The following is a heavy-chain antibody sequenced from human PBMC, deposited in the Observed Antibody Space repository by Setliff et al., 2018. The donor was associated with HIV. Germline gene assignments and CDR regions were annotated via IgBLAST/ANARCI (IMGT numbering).Heavy chain of an antibody. V-gene: IGHV3-73*01. Sequence: GGSLRLSCAASGFTFSGSAIHWVRQASGRGLEWIGRIRTKINNYATTYTASVKDRFIISRDDSKNTAYLQMNSLKTEDTAVYYCTSGVEQWLIRGYWGQGTLVTVSS. CDR1: GFTFSGSA. CDR3: TSGVEQWLIRGY. J-gene: IGHJ4*02. CDR2: IRTKINNYAT. D-gene: IGHD6-19*01.